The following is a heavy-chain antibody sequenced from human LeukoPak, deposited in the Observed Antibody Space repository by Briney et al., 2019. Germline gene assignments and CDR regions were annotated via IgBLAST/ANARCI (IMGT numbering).Heavy chain of an antibody. CDR2: IYYSGST. J-gene: IGHJ6*02. V-gene: IGHV4-59*12. CDR3: AREPRDGYSGNV. D-gene: IGHD5-24*01. Sequence: PSETLSLTCTVSGGSISSYYWSWIRQPPGKGLEWIGYIYYSGSTNYNPSLKSRVTISVDTSKNQFSLKLSSVTAADTAVYYCAREPRDGYSGNVWGQGTTVTVSS. CDR1: GGSISSYY.